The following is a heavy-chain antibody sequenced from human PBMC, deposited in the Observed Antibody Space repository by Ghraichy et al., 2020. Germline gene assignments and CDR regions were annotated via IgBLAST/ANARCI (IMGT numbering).Heavy chain of an antibody. V-gene: IGHV4-34*01. D-gene: IGHD1-26*01. CDR3: AICEWELLYNWFDP. CDR2: INHSGST. Sequence: SETLSLTCAVYGGSFSGYYWSWIRQPPGKGLEWIGEINHSGSTNYNPSLKSRVTISVDTSKNQFSLKLSSVTAADTAVYYCAICEWELLYNWFDPWGQGTLVTVSS. J-gene: IGHJ5*02. CDR1: GGSFSGYY.